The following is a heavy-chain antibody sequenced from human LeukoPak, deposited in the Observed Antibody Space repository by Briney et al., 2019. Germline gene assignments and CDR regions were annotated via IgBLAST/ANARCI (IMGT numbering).Heavy chain of an antibody. CDR2: ISAYNGNT. CDR1: GYTFTSYD. CDR3: ARDRKVVTEDAFDI. Sequence: ASVKVSCKASGYTFTSYDISWVRQAPGQGLEWMGWISAYNGNTNYAQKLQGRVTMTTDTSTSTAYMELRSLRSDDTAVYYCARDRKVVTEDAFDIWGQGTMVTVSS. D-gene: IGHD2-21*02. V-gene: IGHV1-18*01. J-gene: IGHJ3*02.